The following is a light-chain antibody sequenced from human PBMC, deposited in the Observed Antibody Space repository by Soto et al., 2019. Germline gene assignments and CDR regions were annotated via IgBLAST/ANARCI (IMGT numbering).Light chain of an antibody. CDR2: YAS. CDR3: KQYNNWPPGAT. CDR1: LTVSTN. V-gene: IGKV3-15*01. J-gene: IGKJ3*01. Sequence: DIVMTQSPATLSVSPGERATLSCRASLTVSTNLAWYQQKPGQAPRLLIYYASTMATGIPARFSGSGSVKEFTLTISSVQSEDYAVYYCKQYNNWPPGATFGPGTTV.